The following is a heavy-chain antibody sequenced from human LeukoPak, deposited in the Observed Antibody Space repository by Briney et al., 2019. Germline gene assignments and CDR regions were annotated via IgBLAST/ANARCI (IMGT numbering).Heavy chain of an antibody. V-gene: IGHV3-48*01. CDR3: AKARSSGWSDDAFDI. D-gene: IGHD6-19*01. J-gene: IGHJ3*02. CDR2: IDGSHSTI. Sequence: GGSLRLSCAASGFTFSSYSMNWVRQAPGKGLEWISYIDGSHSTIYYADSVKGRFTISRDNAKNSLYLQMDSLRAEDMALYYCAKARSSGWSDDAFDIWGQGTMVTVSS. CDR1: GFTFSSYS.